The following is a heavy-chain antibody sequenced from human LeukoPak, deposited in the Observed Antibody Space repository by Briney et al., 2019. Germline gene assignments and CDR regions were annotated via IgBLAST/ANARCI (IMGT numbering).Heavy chain of an antibody. V-gene: IGHV3-48*01. CDR1: GFTFNTYN. CDR2: INSDSSSI. CDR3: ARNIDVWGSYRLDY. D-gene: IGHD3-16*02. J-gene: IGHJ4*02. Sequence: GGSLRLSCAASGFTFNTYNMNWVRQAPGEGLDWNSYINSDSSSIYYADSVKGRFTISRDNADNSLYLQMNSLRAEDTAVYYCARNIDVWGSYRLDYWGQGTLVTVSS.